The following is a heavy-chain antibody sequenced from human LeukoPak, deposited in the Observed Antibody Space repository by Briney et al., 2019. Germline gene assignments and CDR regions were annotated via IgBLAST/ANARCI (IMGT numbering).Heavy chain of an antibody. Sequence: PGGSLRLSCAASGFTFSSYAMHWVRQAPGKGLEYVSAISSNGGSTYYANSVKGRFTISRDNSKNTLYLQMGSLRAEDMAVYYCARGMDGDYAADYWGQGTLVTVSS. J-gene: IGHJ4*02. V-gene: IGHV3-64*01. D-gene: IGHD4-17*01. CDR2: ISSNGGST. CDR3: ARGMDGDYAADY. CDR1: GFTFSSYA.